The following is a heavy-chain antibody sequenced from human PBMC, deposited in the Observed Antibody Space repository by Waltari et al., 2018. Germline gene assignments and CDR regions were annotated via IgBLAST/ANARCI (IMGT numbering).Heavy chain of an antibody. D-gene: IGHD3-3*01. CDR3: ARNHDFWSGYLYYFDY. CDR2: IYYRGST. J-gene: IGHJ4*02. CDR1: GGSISSSSYY. V-gene: IGHV4-39*07. Sequence: QLQLQESGPGLVKPSETLSLTCTVSGGSISSSSYYWGWIRQPPGKGLEWIGSIYYRGSTYYNPSLKSRVTISVDTSKNQFSLKLSSVTAADTAVYYCARNHDFWSGYLYYFDYWGQGTLVTVSS.